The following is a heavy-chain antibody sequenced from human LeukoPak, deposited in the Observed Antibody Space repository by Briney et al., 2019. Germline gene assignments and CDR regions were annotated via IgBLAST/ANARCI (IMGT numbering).Heavy chain of an antibody. D-gene: IGHD1-1*01. CDR2: INQDGSVK. CDR1: GFTFSNHW. V-gene: IGHV3-7*01. J-gene: IGHJ4*02. CDR3: TRDER. Sequence: GGSLRLSCAASGFTFSNHWMSWVRQAPGRGLEGVANINQDGSVKYYVDSVKGRFTISRDHTKNSLDLQMDSLRAEDTAVYYCTRDERWGQGTLVTVSS.